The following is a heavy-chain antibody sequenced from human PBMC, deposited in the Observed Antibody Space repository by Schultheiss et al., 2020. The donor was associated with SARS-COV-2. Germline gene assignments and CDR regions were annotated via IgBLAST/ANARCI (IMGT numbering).Heavy chain of an antibody. Sequence: GGSLRLSCAASGFTFSSYSINWVRQAPGKGLEWVSSISSSSSYIYYADSVKGRFTISRDNAKNSLYLQMNSLRAEDTAVYYCASHSSGWYGRGDYYYGMDVWGQGTTVTVSS. CDR1: GFTFSSYS. V-gene: IGHV3-21*01. D-gene: IGHD6-19*01. J-gene: IGHJ6*02. CDR2: ISSSSSYI. CDR3: ASHSSGWYGRGDYYYGMDV.